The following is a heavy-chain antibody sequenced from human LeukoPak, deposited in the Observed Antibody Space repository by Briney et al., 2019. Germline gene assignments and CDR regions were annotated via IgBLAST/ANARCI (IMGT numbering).Heavy chain of an antibody. CDR1: GGSISSGSYY. Sequence: SETLSLTCTVSGGSISSGSYYWSWLRQPAGKGLEWIGRIYTSGSTNYNPSLKSRVTISVDTSKNQFSLKLSSVTAADTAVYYCARDPHPKYYYGSGSYPPRGMDVWGQGTTVTVSS. V-gene: IGHV4-61*02. D-gene: IGHD3-10*01. CDR3: ARDPHPKYYYGSGSYPPRGMDV. J-gene: IGHJ6*02. CDR2: IYTSGST.